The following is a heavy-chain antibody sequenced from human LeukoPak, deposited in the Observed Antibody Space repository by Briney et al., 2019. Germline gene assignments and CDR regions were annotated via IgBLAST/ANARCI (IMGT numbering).Heavy chain of an antibody. J-gene: IGHJ5*02. Sequence: GGSLRLSCAASGFTFSSYGMHWVRQAPGKGLEWVAFIRYDGSNKYYADSVKGRFTISRDNSKNTLYLQMNSLRTEDTAVYYCAKRGEGVSNAWYMNNWFDPWGQGTLVTVSS. CDR1: GFTFSSYG. CDR3: AKRGEGVSNAWYMNNWFDP. D-gene: IGHD6-13*01. V-gene: IGHV3-30*02. CDR2: IRYDGSNK.